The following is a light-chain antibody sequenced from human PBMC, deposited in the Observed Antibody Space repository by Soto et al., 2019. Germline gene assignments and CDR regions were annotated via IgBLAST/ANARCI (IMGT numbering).Light chain of an antibody. V-gene: IGLV1-44*01. CDR3: SAWDDSLNIPV. CDR2: SNY. CDR1: RSNIGTDT. Sequence: QSVLTQPPSASGTPGQRVTISCSGSRSNIGTDTVNWYQHLPGTAPKLLIYSNYQRPSGVPDRFSGSKSGTSASLAISGLQSEDEADYYCSAWDDSLNIPVFGGGTKVTVL. J-gene: IGLJ2*01.